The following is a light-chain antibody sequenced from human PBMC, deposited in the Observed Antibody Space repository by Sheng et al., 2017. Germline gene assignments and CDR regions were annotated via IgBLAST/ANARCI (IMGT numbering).Light chain of an antibody. CDR3: QQYDSLPWT. J-gene: IGKJ1*01. V-gene: IGKV1-5*01. Sequence: DIQMTQSPSTLSASVGDRVTITCRASQSISGWLAWYQQKPGKAPKFLIFDAANLEKGVPSRFSGSGSGTNFTFTISSLQPEDIATYSCQQYDSLPWTFGQGT. CDR1: QSISGW. CDR2: DAA.